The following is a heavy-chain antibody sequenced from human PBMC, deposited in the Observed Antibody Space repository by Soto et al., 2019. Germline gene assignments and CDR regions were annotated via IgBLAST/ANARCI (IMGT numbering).Heavy chain of an antibody. CDR3: ARCGSWYFLNYYGMDV. CDR2: IYYSGST. V-gene: IGHV4-39*01. J-gene: IGHJ6*02. Sequence: PSETLSLTCTVSGGSISSSSYYWGWIRQPPGKGLEWIGSIYYSGSTYYKPSLKSRVTISVDTSKNQFSLKLSSVTAADTAVYYCARCGSWYFLNYYGMDVWGQGTTVTVSS. CDR1: GGSISSSSYY. D-gene: IGHD6-13*01.